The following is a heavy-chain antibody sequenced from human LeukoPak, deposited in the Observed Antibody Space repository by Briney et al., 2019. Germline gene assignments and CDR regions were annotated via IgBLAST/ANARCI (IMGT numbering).Heavy chain of an antibody. CDR2: IKQDGSEK. J-gene: IGHJ5*02. CDR1: GSTFSSYW. CDR3: AAVVPAAIGWFDP. V-gene: IGHV3-7*01. D-gene: IGHD2-2*02. Sequence: GGSLRLSCAASGSTFSSYWMSWVRQAPGKGLEWVANIKQDGSEKYYVDSVKGRFTISRDNAKNSLYLQMNSLRAEDTAVYYCAAVVPAAIGWFDPWGQGTLVTVSS.